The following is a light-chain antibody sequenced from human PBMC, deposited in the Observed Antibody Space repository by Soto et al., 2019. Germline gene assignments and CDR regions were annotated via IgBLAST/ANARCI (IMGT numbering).Light chain of an antibody. V-gene: IGKV3-11*01. J-gene: IGKJ2*01. CDR1: QSVSSY. CDR2: DAS. Sequence: EIVLTQSPATLSLSPGERATLSCRASQSVSSYLAWYQQKPGQAPRLLIYDASNRATGIPARFSGRGSGTHFTLPISSLEPEEFAVYYCQQRSNWPPYTFGQGTKLEIK. CDR3: QQRSNWPPYT.